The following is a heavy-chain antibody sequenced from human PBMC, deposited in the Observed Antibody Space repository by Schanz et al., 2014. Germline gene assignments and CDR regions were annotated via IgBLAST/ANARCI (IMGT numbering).Heavy chain of an antibody. CDR1: GGSFSNFY. D-gene: IGHD5-18*01. CDR2: INHSGST. V-gene: IGHV4-34*01. Sequence: QVQLQQWGAGLLKPSETLSLTCAVYGGSFSNFYWSWIRQPPGKGLEGIGEINHSGSTNYNPSLKSRVPIHVDTSKNQFPLTLRSVTAADTAVYYCARGSFLRGHSYGDDYWGQGTLVTVSS. J-gene: IGHJ4*02. CDR3: ARGSFLRGHSYGDDY.